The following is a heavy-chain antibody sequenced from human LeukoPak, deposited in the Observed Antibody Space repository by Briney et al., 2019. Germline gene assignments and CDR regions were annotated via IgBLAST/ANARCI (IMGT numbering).Heavy chain of an antibody. D-gene: IGHD2-21*01. CDR1: GFTFSSYD. CDR2: ISYVGSNK. J-gene: IGHJ5*02. CDR3: ARDHSLVT. Sequence: GGSLRLSCAASGFTFSSYDMHWVRQAPGKGLEWVAVISYVGSNKYYADSVKGRFTISRDNSKNTLYLQMNSLRAEDTAVYYCARDHSLVTWGQGELVSASS. V-gene: IGHV3-30*03.